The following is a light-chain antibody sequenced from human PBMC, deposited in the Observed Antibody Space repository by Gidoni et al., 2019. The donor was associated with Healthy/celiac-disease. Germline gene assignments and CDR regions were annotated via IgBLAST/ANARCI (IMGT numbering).Light chain of an antibody. CDR3: QQRSNWPPRYT. CDR1: QRVSSY. Sequence: EIVLTQSPATLSLAPGERATLSCRASQRVSSYLAWYQQKPGQAPRLLIYDASNRATGIPARFSGSGSGTDFTLTISSLEPEDFAVYYCQQRSNWPPRYTFXQXTKLEIK. J-gene: IGKJ2*01. V-gene: IGKV3-11*01. CDR2: DAS.